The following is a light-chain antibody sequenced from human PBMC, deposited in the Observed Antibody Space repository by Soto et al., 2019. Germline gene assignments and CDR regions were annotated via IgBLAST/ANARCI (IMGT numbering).Light chain of an antibody. CDR2: EVS. CDR3: SSYTAGLTVV. CDR1: SSDVGGYNF. J-gene: IGLJ2*01. Sequence: QSALTQPASVSGSPGQSITISCTGTSSDVGGYNFVSWYQHHPDKAPKLIIFEVSNRPSGVSNRFSGSKSGNTASLTISGLQAEDEADYHCSSYTAGLTVVFGGGTKLTVL. V-gene: IGLV2-14*01.